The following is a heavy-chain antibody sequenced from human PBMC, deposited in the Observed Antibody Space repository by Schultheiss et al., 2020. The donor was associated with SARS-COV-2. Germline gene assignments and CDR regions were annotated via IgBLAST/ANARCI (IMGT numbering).Heavy chain of an antibody. CDR3: ARGGIAVAGTGGYYYYYGMDV. V-gene: IGHV1-18*04. CDR2: ISAYNGNT. D-gene: IGHD6-19*01. Sequence: ASVKVSCKASGYTFTSYGISWVRQAPGQGLEWMGWISAYNGNTNYAQKLQGRVTMTRDTSTSTVYMELSRLRSDDTAVYYCARGGIAVAGTGGYYYYYGMDVWGQGTTVTVSS. CDR1: GYTFTSYG. J-gene: IGHJ6*02.